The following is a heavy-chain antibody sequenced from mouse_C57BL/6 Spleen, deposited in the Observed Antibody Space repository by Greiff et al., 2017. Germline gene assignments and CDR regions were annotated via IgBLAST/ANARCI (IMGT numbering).Heavy chain of an antibody. J-gene: IGHJ4*01. D-gene: IGHD1-1*01. CDR3: ARNSDYGSLYYAMDY. CDR2: IWTGGGT. CDR1: GFSLTSYA. V-gene: IGHV2-9-1*01. Sequence: QVQLKQSGPGLVAPSQSLSITCTVSGFSLTSYAISWVRQPPGKGLEWLGVIWTGGGTNYNSALKSRLSISKDNSKSQVFLKMNSLQTDDTARYYCARNSDYGSLYYAMDYWGQGTSVTVSS.